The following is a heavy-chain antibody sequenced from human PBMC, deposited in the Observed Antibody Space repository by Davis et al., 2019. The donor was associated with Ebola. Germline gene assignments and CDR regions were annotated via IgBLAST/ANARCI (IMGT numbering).Heavy chain of an antibody. CDR1: GFTFSSYA. V-gene: IGHV3-23*01. Sequence: PGGSLRLSCAASGFTFSSYAMSWVRQAPGKGLEWVSAISGSGDKIYYADSVKGRFTISRDMSKNTLYLQMNSLRAEDTAVYYCAKARYGDYGQFDCWGQGTLVTVSS. D-gene: IGHD4-17*01. CDR3: AKARYGDYGQFDC. J-gene: IGHJ4*02. CDR2: ISGSGDKI.